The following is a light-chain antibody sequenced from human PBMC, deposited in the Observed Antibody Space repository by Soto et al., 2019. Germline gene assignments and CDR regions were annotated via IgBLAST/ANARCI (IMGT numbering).Light chain of an antibody. CDR1: QSVDNN. CDR3: QQYNNWPPRFT. Sequence: EIVMTQSPVTLSASPGESATLSCRASQSVDNNVAWYQQKPGQAPRLLIVGSFARATGIPARFSGSGSGSEFTLTISGLQSEDFAVYYCQQYNNWPPRFTFGQGTRLEIK. V-gene: IGKV3-15*01. CDR2: GSF. J-gene: IGKJ5*01.